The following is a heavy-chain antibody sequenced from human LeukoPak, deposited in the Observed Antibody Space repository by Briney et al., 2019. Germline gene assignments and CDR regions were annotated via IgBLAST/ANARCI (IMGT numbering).Heavy chain of an antibody. CDR3: ARVRARGYGDYALDY. V-gene: IGHV3-21*01. J-gene: IGHJ4*02. CDR2: ISSSSSYI. D-gene: IGHD4-17*01. CDR1: GFTFSSYA. Sequence: GGSLRLSCAASGFTFSSYAMSWVRQAPGKGLEWVSSISSSSSYIYYADSVKGRFTISRDNAKNSPYLQMNSLRAEDTAVYYCARVRARGYGDYALDYWGQGTLVTVSS.